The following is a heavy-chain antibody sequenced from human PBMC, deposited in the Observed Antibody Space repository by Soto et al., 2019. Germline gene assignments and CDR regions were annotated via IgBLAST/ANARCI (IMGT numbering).Heavy chain of an antibody. CDR1: GYSFTGYY. J-gene: IGHJ4*02. D-gene: IGHD1-26*01. V-gene: IGHV1-2*02. CDR3: GKGRSGDVGVFY. CDR2: ISPNSGGT. Sequence: QVQLVQSGAEVKKSGASVKISCKASGYSFTGYYIHWVRQAPGQGFEWMGEISPNSGGTKYAQKFQGRVTMTRDTPITTVYMDLSNLSPDDTAVYYCGKGRSGDVGVFYWGQGTLVTVYS.